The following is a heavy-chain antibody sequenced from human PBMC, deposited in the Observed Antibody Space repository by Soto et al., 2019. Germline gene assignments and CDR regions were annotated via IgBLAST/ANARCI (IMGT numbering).Heavy chain of an antibody. V-gene: IGHV3-30*18. Sequence: QVQLVESGGGVVQPGRSLRLSCAASGFTFSSYGMHWVRQAPGKGLEWVAVISYDGSNKYYADSVKGRFTISRDNSKNTLYLQMNSLGAEDTAVYYCAKDYWAYYYGMDVWGQGTTVTVSS. J-gene: IGHJ6*02. CDR2: ISYDGSNK. CDR1: GFTFSSYG. CDR3: AKDYWAYYYGMDV. D-gene: IGHD2-8*02.